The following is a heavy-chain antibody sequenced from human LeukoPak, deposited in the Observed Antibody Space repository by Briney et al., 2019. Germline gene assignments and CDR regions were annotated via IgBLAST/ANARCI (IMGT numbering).Heavy chain of an antibody. D-gene: IGHD6-6*01. CDR3: AKDSYSSSAVTFDY. CDR1: GFTFSSYA. V-gene: IGHV3-23*01. J-gene: IGHJ4*02. CDR2: ISGSGGST. Sequence: GGSLRLSCAASGFTFSSYAMSWVRQAPGKGLEWVSAISGSGGSTYYAGSVKGRFTISRDNSKNTLYLQMNSLRAEDTAVYYCAKDSYSSSAVTFDYWGQGTLVTVSS.